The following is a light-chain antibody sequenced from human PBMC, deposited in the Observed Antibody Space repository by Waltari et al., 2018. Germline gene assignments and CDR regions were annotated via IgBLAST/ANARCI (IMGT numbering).Light chain of an antibody. Sequence: EIVLTQSPGTLSLSPGERATLSCRASESVRRALAWYQQRPGQAPRLLIYDASSRATGILDRFSGSGSGTDFSLTISRLEPEDFALYYCQHYRSLPVTFGQGTKVEIK. CDR3: QHYRSLPVT. J-gene: IGKJ1*01. V-gene: IGKV3-20*01. CDR1: ESVRRA. CDR2: DAS.